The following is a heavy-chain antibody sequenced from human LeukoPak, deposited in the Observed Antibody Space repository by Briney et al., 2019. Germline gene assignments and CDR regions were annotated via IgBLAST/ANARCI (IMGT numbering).Heavy chain of an antibody. D-gene: IGHD3-3*01. V-gene: IGHV4-34*01. J-gene: IGHJ4*02. CDR3: ARMYYDFWSGYPYYFDY. CDR1: GGSFSGYY. CDR2: INHSGST. Sequence: SETLSLTCAVYGGSFSGYYRSWNRQPPGKGLEWIGEINHSGSTNYNPSLKSRVTISVDTSKNQFSLKLSSVTAADTAVYYCARMYYDFWSGYPYYFDYWGQGTLVTVSS.